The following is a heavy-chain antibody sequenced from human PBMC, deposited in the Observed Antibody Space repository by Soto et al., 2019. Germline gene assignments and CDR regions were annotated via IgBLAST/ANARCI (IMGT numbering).Heavy chain of an antibody. CDR2: ISYDGSNK. CDR1: GFTFSSYA. V-gene: IGHV3-30-3*01. J-gene: IGHJ3*02. CDR3: TRDYAFDI. Sequence: GGSLRLSCAASGFTFSSYAMHWVRQAPGKGLEWVAVISYDGSNKYYADSVKGRFTISRDNSKNTLYLQMNSLKTEDTAVYYCTRDYAFDIWGQGTMVTVSS.